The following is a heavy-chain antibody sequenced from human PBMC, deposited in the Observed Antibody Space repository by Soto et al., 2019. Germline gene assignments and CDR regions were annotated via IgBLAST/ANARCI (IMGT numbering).Heavy chain of an antibody. J-gene: IGHJ6*02. CDR3: ARDQWELKYGMDV. Sequence: QVQLVESGGGVVQPGRSLRLSCAASGFTFSSYAMHWVRQAPGKGLEWVAVISYDGSNKYYADSVKGRFTISRDNSKNTLYLQMNSLRAEDTAVYYCARDQWELKYGMDVGGQGTTVTVSS. D-gene: IGHD1-26*01. CDR2: ISYDGSNK. V-gene: IGHV3-30-3*01. CDR1: GFTFSSYA.